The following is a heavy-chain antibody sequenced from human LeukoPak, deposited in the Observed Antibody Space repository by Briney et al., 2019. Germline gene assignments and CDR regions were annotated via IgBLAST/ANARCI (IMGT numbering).Heavy chain of an antibody. CDR1: GFTFDDYA. D-gene: IGHD1-26*01. Sequence: GGSLRLSCAASGFTFDDYAMHWVRQAPGKGLEWVSGVSWNSGSIGYADSVKGRFTISRDNAKNSLYLQMNSLRAEDMALYYCAKTPSGSYADAFDIWGQGTMVTVSS. CDR2: VSWNSGSI. V-gene: IGHV3-9*03. J-gene: IGHJ3*02. CDR3: AKTPSGSYADAFDI.